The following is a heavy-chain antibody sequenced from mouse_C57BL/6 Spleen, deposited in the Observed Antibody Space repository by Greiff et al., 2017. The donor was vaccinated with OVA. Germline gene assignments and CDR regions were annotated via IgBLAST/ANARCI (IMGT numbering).Heavy chain of an antibody. CDR1: GYTFTDYN. J-gene: IGHJ1*03. Sequence: VQLQQSGPELVKPGASVKIPCKASGYTFTDYNMDWVKQSHGKSLEWIGDINPNNGGTIYNQKFKGKATLTVDKSSSTAYMELRSLTSEDTAVYYCARDGALYYGSSYRYFDVWGTGTTVTVSS. V-gene: IGHV1-18*01. D-gene: IGHD1-1*01. CDR2: INPNNGGT. CDR3: ARDGALYYGSSYRYFDV.